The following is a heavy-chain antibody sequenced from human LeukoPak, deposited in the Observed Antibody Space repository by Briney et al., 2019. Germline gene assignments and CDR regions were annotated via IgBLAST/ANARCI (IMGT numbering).Heavy chain of an antibody. CDR3: ARDTFIVLMVYAIPEDAFDI. V-gene: IGHV4-34*01. CDR2: INHSGST. CDR1: GGSFSGYY. Sequence: SETLSLTCAVYGGSFSGYYWSWIRQPPGKGLEWIGEINHSGSTNYNPSLKSRVTISVDTSKIQFSLKLSSVTAADTAVYYCARDTFIVLMVYAIPEDAFDIWGQGTMVTVSS. D-gene: IGHD2-8*01. J-gene: IGHJ3*02.